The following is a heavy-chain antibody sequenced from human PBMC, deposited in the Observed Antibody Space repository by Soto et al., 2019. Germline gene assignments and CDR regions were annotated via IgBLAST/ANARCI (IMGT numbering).Heavy chain of an antibody. Sequence: SETLSLTCTVSGGSISSGGYYWSWIRQHPGKGLEWIGYIYYSGSTYYNPSLKSRVTISVDTSKNQFSLKLSSVTAADTAVYYCARAKKGIAAAENWFDPWGQGTLDTVSS. CDR1: GGSISSGGYY. CDR3: ARAKKGIAAAENWFDP. V-gene: IGHV4-31*03. CDR2: IYYSGST. J-gene: IGHJ5*02. D-gene: IGHD6-13*01.